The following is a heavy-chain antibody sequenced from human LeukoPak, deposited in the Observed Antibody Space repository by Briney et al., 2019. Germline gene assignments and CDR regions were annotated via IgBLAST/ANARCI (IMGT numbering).Heavy chain of an antibody. CDR2: INAGNGNT. CDR1: GYTFTSYA. V-gene: IGHV1-3*01. J-gene: IGHJ4*02. D-gene: IGHD6-13*01. CDR3: ARTVSSSWYYGYFDY. Sequence: ASVKVSCKASGYTFTSYAMHRVRQAPGQRLEWMGWINAGNGNTKYSQKFQGRVTITRDTSASTAYMELSSLRSEDTAVYYCARTVSSSWYYGYFDYWGQGTLVTVSS.